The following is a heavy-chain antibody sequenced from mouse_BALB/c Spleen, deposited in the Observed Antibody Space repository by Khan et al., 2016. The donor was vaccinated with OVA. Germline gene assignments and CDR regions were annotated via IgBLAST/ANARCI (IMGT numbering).Heavy chain of an antibody. Sequence: VQLKESGPGLVKPSQSLSLTCTVTGYSITSDYAWNWIRQFPGNKLEWMGYIGYSGSTSYNPSLKSRISITRDTSKNQFFLLLNSVTTEDTASYYCARLGPGFAYWGQGTLVTVSA. CDR3: ARLGPGFAY. J-gene: IGHJ3*01. CDR1: GYSITSDYA. CDR2: IGYSGST. D-gene: IGHD3-1*01. V-gene: IGHV3-2*02.